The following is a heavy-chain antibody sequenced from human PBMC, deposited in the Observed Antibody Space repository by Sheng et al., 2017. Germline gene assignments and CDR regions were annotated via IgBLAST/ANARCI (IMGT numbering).Heavy chain of an antibody. V-gene: IGHV3-15*01. J-gene: IGHJ4*02. CDR1: GFTFSDAW. D-gene: IGHD3-3*01. CDR3: TTDYLFFGELKRYDY. Sequence: EVQLVESGGGLVKPGGSLKLSCAASGFTFSDAWMNWVRQAPGKGLEWVGRIKSDHRWCDNRLAAPVKGRFTVSRDKFKNTLFLQMNSLKTEDTAVYYCTTDYLFFGELKRYDYWGQGILV. CDR2: IKSDHRWCDN.